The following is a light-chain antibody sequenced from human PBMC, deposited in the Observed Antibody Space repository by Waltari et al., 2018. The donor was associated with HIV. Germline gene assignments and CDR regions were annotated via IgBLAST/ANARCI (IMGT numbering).Light chain of an antibody. CDR3: NSRDSSGNHLV. CDR1: SLRIYY. V-gene: IGLV3-19*01. CDR2: GKN. J-gene: IGLJ2*01. Sequence: SSELTQDPAVSVALGQTVRITCQGDSLRIYYASWYQQKPGQAPVLFIYGKNNRPSGSPDRFSGSSSGNTASLTITGARAEDEADYYCNSRDSSGNHLVFGGGTKLTVL.